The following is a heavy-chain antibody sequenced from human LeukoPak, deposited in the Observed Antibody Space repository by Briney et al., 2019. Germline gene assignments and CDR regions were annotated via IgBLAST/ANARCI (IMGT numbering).Heavy chain of an antibody. Sequence: PGGSLRLSCAVSGFPVSSNHMGWVRQAPGKGLEWVSVIFGGGKTSYAGSVQGRVTLSRDNFKNTLYLQMTRLRVEDTAVYYCAAWRGSSWFDYWGQGTLVTVSS. CDR1: GFPVSSNH. J-gene: IGHJ4*02. CDR3: AAWRGSSWFDY. CDR2: IFGGGKT. V-gene: IGHV3-53*01. D-gene: IGHD6-13*01.